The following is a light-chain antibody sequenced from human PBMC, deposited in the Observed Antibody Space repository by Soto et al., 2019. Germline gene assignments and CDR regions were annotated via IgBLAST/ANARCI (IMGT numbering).Light chain of an antibody. CDR3: AAWDDRLNAVV. J-gene: IGLJ2*01. Sequence: QSVLTQPSSASGTPGQSANISCSGTSSNIGSHTVNWYQQIPGKAPQLFIFRTNERPSGVPDRFSGSKSVTSASLAISGLHSDDEADYYCAAWDDRLNAVVFGGGTK. V-gene: IGLV1-44*01. CDR1: SSNIGSHT. CDR2: RTN.